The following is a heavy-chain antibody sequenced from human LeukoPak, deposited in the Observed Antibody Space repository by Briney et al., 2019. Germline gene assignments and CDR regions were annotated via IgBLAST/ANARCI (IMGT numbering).Heavy chain of an antibody. V-gene: IGHV3-23*01. J-gene: IGHJ4*02. CDR1: GFTFSSYA. Sequence: GGSLRLSCAAAGFTFSSYAMSWVRQAPGKGLEWVSAISGSGGSTYYAGSVKGRFTISRDNSKNTLYLQMNSLRAEDTAVYYCAKDPWDGSYGSFDHWGQGTLVTVSS. D-gene: IGHD1-26*01. CDR2: ISGSGGST. CDR3: AKDPWDGSYGSFDH.